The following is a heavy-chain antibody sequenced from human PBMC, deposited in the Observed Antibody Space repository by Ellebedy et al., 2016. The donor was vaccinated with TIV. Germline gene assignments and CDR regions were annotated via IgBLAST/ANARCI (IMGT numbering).Heavy chain of an antibody. J-gene: IGHJ3*02. Sequence: SVKVSXXASGGTFSSYAISWVRQAPGQGLEWMGGIIPIFGTANYAQKFQGRVTITADESTSTAYMELSSLRSEDTAVYYCARAAGTMVSVFDIWGQGTMVTVSS. CDR3: ARAAGTMVSVFDI. D-gene: IGHD6-13*01. CDR1: GGTFSSYA. CDR2: IIPIFGTA. V-gene: IGHV1-69*13.